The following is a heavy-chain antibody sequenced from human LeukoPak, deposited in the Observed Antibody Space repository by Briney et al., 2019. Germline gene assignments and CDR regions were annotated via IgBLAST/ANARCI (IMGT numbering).Heavy chain of an antibody. J-gene: IGHJ4*02. CDR3: AKEPPYYDILTGYYNGPSYFDY. Sequence: GGSLRLSCAASGFTFSSYSMNWVRQAPGKGLEWVSYISSSSSTIYYADSVKGRFTISRDNSKNTLYLQMNSLRAEDTAVYYCAKEPPYYDILTGYYNGPSYFDYWGQGTLVTVSS. D-gene: IGHD3-9*01. CDR1: GFTFSSYS. CDR2: ISSSSSTI. V-gene: IGHV3-48*01.